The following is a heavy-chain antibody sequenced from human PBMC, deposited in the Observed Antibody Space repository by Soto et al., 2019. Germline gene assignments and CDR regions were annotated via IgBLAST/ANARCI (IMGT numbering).Heavy chain of an antibody. CDR3: AKRIVGATVRYGMDV. D-gene: IGHD1-26*01. CDR2: ISGSGGST. Sequence: EVQLLESGGGLVQPGGSLRLSCAASGFTCSSYAMSWVRQAPGKGLEWVSAISGSGGSTYYADSVKGRFTISRDNSKNTLYLQMNSLRAEDTAVYYCAKRIVGATVRYGMDVWGQGTTVTVSS. J-gene: IGHJ6*02. CDR1: GFTCSSYA. V-gene: IGHV3-23*01.